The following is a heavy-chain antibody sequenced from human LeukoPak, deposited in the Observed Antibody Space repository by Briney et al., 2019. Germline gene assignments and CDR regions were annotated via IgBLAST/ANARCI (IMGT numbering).Heavy chain of an antibody. J-gene: IGHJ4*02. Sequence: GGSLRLSCAASGFTFSSYGMHWVRQAPGKGLEWVAFIRYDGSNKYYADSVKGRFTISRDNSKNTLYLQMNSLRAEDTAVYYCAKDRGEGRGVITLIDYWGQGTLVTVSS. V-gene: IGHV3-30*02. CDR3: AKDRGEGRGVITLIDY. CDR1: GFTFSSYG. D-gene: IGHD3-10*01. CDR2: IRYDGSNK.